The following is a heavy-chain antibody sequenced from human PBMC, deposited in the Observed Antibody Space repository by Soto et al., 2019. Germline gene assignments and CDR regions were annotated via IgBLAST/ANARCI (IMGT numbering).Heavy chain of an antibody. D-gene: IGHD1-26*01. Sequence: ASVKVSCKASGYTFTSYGISWVRQAPGQGLEWMGWIGPDDGKTNYAQKFQGRVTMTEDTSTDTAYMELSSLRSEDTAVYYCATSRSGSYFGPFDYWGQGTLVTVSS. V-gene: IGHV1-18*01. CDR1: GYTFTSYG. J-gene: IGHJ4*02. CDR2: IGPDDGKT. CDR3: ATSRSGSYFGPFDY.